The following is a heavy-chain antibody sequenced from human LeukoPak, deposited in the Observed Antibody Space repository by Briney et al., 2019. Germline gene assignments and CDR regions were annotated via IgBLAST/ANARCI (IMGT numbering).Heavy chain of an antibody. V-gene: IGHV1-69*04. Sequence: SVTVSCKASGGTFSSYAISWVRQAPGQGLEWMGRIIPILGIANYAQKFQGRVTITADKSTSTAYMELSSLRSEDTAVYYCARADPGMGEFDYWGQGTLVTVSS. CDR1: GGTFSSYA. CDR3: ARADPGMGEFDY. J-gene: IGHJ4*02. D-gene: IGHD3-16*01. CDR2: IIPILGIA.